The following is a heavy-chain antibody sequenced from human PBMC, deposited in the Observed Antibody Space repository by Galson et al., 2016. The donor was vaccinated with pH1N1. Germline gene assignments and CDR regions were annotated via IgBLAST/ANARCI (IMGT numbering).Heavy chain of an antibody. V-gene: IGHV3-30*18. CDR1: GFTFKNYA. Sequence: SLRLSCAASGFTFKNYAMHWVRQAPGMGLEWVGVISDDGSKTWSRDSLKGRFIVSRDNSKSTLYLQMDSLRGEDSAVYYCAKANAGGTSYIIDHWGQGTLVTVPP. J-gene: IGHJ5*02. CDR3: AKANAGGTSYIIDH. CDR2: ISDDGSKT. D-gene: IGHD1-26*01.